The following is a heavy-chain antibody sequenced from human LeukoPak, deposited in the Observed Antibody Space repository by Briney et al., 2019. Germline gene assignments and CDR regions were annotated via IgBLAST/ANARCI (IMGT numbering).Heavy chain of an antibody. Sequence: PGGSLRLSCAASGFTLGSYSMSWVRRAPGKGLEWVSSISSSSSNIYYADSMKGRFTISRDNAKNSLYLQMNSLRVEDTAVYYCARGHSGYNEGPFDDWGQGTLVTVSS. CDR3: ARGHSGYNEGPFDD. CDR1: GFTLGSYS. V-gene: IGHV3-21*01. D-gene: IGHD5-12*01. J-gene: IGHJ4*02. CDR2: ISSSSSNI.